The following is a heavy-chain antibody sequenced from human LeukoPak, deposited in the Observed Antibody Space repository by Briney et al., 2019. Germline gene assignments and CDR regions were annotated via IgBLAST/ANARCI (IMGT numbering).Heavy chain of an antibody. CDR2: IKEDGSEK. J-gene: IGHJ4*02. CDR1: GFTFSTYW. Sequence: GGSLRLSCAASGFTFSTYWMTWVRQAPGKGLEWVANIKEDGSEKYYVDSVKGRFTISRDNAKNSVYLQMSSLRAEDTAVYYCAAANYFDYWGQGTLVTVSS. V-gene: IGHV3-7*01. CDR3: AAANYFDY.